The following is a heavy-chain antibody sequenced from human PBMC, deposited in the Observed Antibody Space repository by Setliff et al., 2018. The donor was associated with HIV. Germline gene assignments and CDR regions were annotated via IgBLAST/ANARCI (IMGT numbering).Heavy chain of an antibody. D-gene: IGHD2-21*02. V-gene: IGHV4-38-2*01. J-gene: IGHJ4*02. CDR2: IYYSGST. Sequence: SETLSLTCAVSGDSIGTYSWHWLRQPPGKGLEWIGSIYYSGSTYYNPSLKSRVTISVDTSKNQFSLKLSSVTAADTAVYYCARLSGDYYYFDYWGQGTLVTVSS. CDR1: GDSIGTYS. CDR3: ARLSGDYYYFDY.